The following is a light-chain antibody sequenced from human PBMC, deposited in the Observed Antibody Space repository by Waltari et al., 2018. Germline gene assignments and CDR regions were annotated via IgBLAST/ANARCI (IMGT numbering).Light chain of an antibody. V-gene: IGKV3-15*01. CDR1: QSVSYN. J-gene: IGKJ1*01. Sequence: EIVMTQSPATLSVSPGERATLYCRASQSVSYNLAWYQQKPGQAPRLLIYGASTRATGIPDRFTGSGSGTEFTLTISSMQSEDFAVYYCQQYNNWPGSFGRGTKVEIK. CDR3: QQYNNWPGS. CDR2: GAS.